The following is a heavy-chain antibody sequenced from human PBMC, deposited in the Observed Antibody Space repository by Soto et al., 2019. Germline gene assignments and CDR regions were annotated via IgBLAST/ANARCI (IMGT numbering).Heavy chain of an antibody. V-gene: IGHV3-33*01. J-gene: IGHJ6*02. CDR3: AREVQQLAPYYYYYGMDV. Sequence: GGSLRLSCAASGFTFSSYGMHWVRQAPGKGLEWVAVIWYDGSNKYYADSVKGRFTISRDNSKNTLYLQMNSLRAEDTAVYYCAREVQQLAPYYYYYGMDVWGQGTTVTVSS. D-gene: IGHD6-13*01. CDR1: GFTFSSYG. CDR2: IWYDGSNK.